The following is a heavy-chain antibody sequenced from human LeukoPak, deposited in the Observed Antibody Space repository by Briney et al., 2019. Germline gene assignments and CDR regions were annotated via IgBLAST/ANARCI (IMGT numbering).Heavy chain of an antibody. V-gene: IGHV1-8*01. CDR1: GYTLTSYD. Sequence: ASVKVSCKPSGYTLTSYDINWVRQATGQGVEWMGWMNPTSGNTGDAQEFPGRVTMTRNTSISTAYMELSSLRSEDTAVYYCARGEHYYDSSGTEPFDYWGQGTLVTVSP. J-gene: IGHJ4*02. D-gene: IGHD3-22*01. CDR3: ARGEHYYDSSGTEPFDY. CDR2: MNPTSGNT.